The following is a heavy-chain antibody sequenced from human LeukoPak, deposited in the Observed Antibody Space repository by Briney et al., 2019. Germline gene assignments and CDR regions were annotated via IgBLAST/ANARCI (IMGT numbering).Heavy chain of an antibody. J-gene: IGHJ5*02. CDR2: INPDGSQK. CDR1: GLTFSSSW. V-gene: IGHV3-7*01. Sequence: GGSLRLSCAASGLTFSSSWMNWARQAPGKGLEWVANINPDGSQKDYVDSVKGRFTISRDNAKNSVFLQMNSLRAEDTAVYYCARYSGSFPGWLDPWGQGTLVTVSS. CDR3: ARYSGSFPGWLDP. D-gene: IGHD1-26*01.